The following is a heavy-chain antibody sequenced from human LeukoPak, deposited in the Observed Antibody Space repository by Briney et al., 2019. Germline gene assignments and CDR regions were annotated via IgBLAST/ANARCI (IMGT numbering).Heavy chain of an antibody. V-gene: IGHV3-23*01. CDR2: VSGSGGST. D-gene: IGHD3-22*01. Sequence: GGSLRLSCAASGFTFSSYAMTWARQAPGKGLEWVSTVSGSGGSTYYADSVKGRFTISRDNSKNTLYLQMNSLRAEDTALYYCAKDKKYYDSTGSPYYYYGMDVWGQGTTVTVYS. J-gene: IGHJ6*02. CDR3: AKDKKYYDSTGSPYYYYGMDV. CDR1: GFTFSSYA.